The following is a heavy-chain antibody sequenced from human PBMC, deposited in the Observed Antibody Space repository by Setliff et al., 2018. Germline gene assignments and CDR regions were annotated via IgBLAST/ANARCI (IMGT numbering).Heavy chain of an antibody. J-gene: IGHJ6*03. CDR2: LSYDGSNK. CDR1: GFTISRHA. CDR3: AKSGQTSPYYYYYLDV. Sequence: GGSLRLSCAASGFTISRHAVHWVRQAPGKGREWVAVLSYDGSNKFYADSVKGRFTVSRDNSRNSLYLQMQSLRAEDTAVYYCAKSGQTSPYYYYYLDVWGKGTTVTVSS. V-gene: IGHV3-30*07. D-gene: IGHD6-25*01.